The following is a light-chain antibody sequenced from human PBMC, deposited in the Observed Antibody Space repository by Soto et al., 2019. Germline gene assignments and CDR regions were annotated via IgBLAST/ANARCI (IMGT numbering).Light chain of an antibody. Sequence: QAVVTQEPSLTVSPGGTVSLTCGYNTGAVTSGHYPYWFQQKPGQAPRTLIYDTSNKHSWTPARFSGSLLGGKAALTLSGVQPEDEAEYYCLISYSGTYVFGTGTKVTVL. J-gene: IGLJ1*01. CDR1: TGAVTSGHY. CDR2: DTS. CDR3: LISYSGTYV. V-gene: IGLV7-46*01.